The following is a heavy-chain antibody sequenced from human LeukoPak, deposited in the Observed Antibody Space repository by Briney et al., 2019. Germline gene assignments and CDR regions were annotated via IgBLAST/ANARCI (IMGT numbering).Heavy chain of an antibody. CDR1: GFTFSSYA. CDR3: ARDHGSYTQLLDY. J-gene: IGHJ4*02. V-gene: IGHV3-30*04. Sequence: GGSLRLSCAASGFTFSSYAMHWVRQAPGKGLEWVAVISYDGSNKYYADSVKGRFTISRDNSKNTLYLQMNSLRAEDTAVYYCARDHGSYTQLLDYWGQGTLVTVSS. CDR2: ISYDGSNK. D-gene: IGHD1-26*01.